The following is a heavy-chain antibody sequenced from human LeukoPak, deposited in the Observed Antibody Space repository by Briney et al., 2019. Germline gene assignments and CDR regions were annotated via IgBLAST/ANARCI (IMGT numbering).Heavy chain of an antibody. CDR2: IYYSGSA. CDR1: GGSINNSSYY. J-gene: IGHJ4*02. D-gene: IGHD6-19*01. CDR3: ARHLFSGWSGEYDS. V-gene: IGHV4-39*01. Sequence: PSETLSLTCSVSGGSINNSSYYWGWVRQPPGKGLEWIGTIYYSGSAYYNPSLKSRFTIFVDLSNNRFSLKLNSVTAADTAVYYCARHLFSGWSGEYDSWGQGTLVTVSS.